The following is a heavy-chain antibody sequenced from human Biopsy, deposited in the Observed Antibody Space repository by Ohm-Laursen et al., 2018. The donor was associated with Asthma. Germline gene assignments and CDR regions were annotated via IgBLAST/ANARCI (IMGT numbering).Heavy chain of an antibody. D-gene: IGHD3-22*01. J-gene: IGHJ4*02. CDR3: ARGDSSNWSHYYFDY. CDR1: GFAVSRDH. V-gene: IGHV3-53*01. CDR2: IYSGGTS. Sequence: FLRLSCAASGFAVSRDHMFWVRQAPGKGLEWVSVIYSGGTSHTADSVRGRSTISRDYSKNTLYLQMHSLRAEDTAVYYCARGDSSNWSHYYFDYWGQGTLVTVSS.